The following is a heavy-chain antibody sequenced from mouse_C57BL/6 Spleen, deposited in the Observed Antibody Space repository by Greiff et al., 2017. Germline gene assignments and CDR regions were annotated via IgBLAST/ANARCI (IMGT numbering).Heavy chain of an antibody. Sequence: DVHLVESGGGLVKPGGSLKLSCAASGFTFSSYAMSWVRQTPEKRLEWVATISDGGSYTYYPDNVKGRFTISRDNAKNNLYLQMSHLKSEDTAMYYCARGTTVVARAMDYWGQGTSVTVSS. CDR3: ARGTTVVARAMDY. V-gene: IGHV5-4*01. CDR2: ISDGGSYT. J-gene: IGHJ4*01. CDR1: GFTFSSYA. D-gene: IGHD1-1*01.